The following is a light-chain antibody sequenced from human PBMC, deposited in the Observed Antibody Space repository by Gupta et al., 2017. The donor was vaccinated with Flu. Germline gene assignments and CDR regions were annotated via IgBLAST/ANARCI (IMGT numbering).Light chain of an antibody. J-gene: IGKJ1*01. CDR3: QQFHTIPYT. CDR1: QSILYSSNNKIY. V-gene: IGKV4-1*01. Sequence: LLPQSPASLAVSLAERATITCKSSQSILYSSNNKIYLAWYQQKPGQRPKLLITWASTRESGVPDRFGGSGSGIDFTLTISSLQAEDVAVYYCQQFHTIPYTFGQGTKVEIK. CDR2: WAS.